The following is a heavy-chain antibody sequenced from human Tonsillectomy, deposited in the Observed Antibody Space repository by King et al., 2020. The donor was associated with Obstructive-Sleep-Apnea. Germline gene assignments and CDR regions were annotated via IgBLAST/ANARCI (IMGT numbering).Heavy chain of an antibody. CDR1: GFTFSSYA. CDR2: ISYDGSNK. D-gene: IGHD3-16*01. J-gene: IGHJ6*02. V-gene: IGHV3-30-3*01. CDR3: ARDPRTDDDYVWGSYYYYGMDV. Sequence: VQLVESGGGVVQPGRSLRLSCAASGFTFSSYAMHWVRQAPGKGLERVAVISYDGSNKYYADSVKGRFPISRDNSKNTLHLQMNSLRGEDTAVYYCARDPRTDDDYVWGSYYYYGMDVWGQGTTVTVSS.